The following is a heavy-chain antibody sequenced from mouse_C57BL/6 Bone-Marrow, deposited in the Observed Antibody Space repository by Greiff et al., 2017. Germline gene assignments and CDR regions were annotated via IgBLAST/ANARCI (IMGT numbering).Heavy chain of an antibody. J-gene: IGHJ1*03. D-gene: IGHD1-1*01. Sequence: VQLQQSGAELARPGASVKLSCKASGYTFTSYGISWVKQRTGQGLEWIGEIYPRSGNTYYNEKFKGKATLTADKSSSTAYMELRSLTSEDSAVYFCARSTVVAPQYWYFDVGGTGTTVTVSS. CDR3: ARSTVVAPQYWYFDV. CDR1: GYTFTSYG. V-gene: IGHV1-81*01. CDR2: IYPRSGNT.